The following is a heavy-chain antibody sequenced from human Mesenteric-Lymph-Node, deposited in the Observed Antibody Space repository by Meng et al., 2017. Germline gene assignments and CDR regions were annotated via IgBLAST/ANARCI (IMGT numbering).Heavy chain of an antibody. CDR2: ISGGGHTK. Sequence: GESLKISCVASGFTFSDYNMHWVRQAPGKGLEWVSSISGGGHTKYYSESLKGRFTISRDDAKNSLSLEMNSVRAEDTAIYYCARDSAGANSALFDSWGQGTPVTVSS. CDR3: ARDSAGANSALFDS. D-gene: IGHD4-23*01. CDR1: GFTFSDYN. V-gene: IGHV3-21*01. J-gene: IGHJ4*02.